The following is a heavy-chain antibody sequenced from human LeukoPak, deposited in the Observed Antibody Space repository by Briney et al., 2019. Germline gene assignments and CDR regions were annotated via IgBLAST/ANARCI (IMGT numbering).Heavy chain of an antibody. CDR1: GGSISSSGYY. CDR3: AGVHNRYLNWVGGDY. Sequence: SETLSLTCTVSGGSISSSGYYWGWIRQPPGKGLEWIGSIYYSGSTYYNPSLKSRVTISVDTSKNQFSLKLSSVTAADTAVYYCAGVHNRYLNWVGGDYWGQGTLVTVSS. J-gene: IGHJ4*02. CDR2: IYYSGST. D-gene: IGHD1-14*01. V-gene: IGHV4-39*07.